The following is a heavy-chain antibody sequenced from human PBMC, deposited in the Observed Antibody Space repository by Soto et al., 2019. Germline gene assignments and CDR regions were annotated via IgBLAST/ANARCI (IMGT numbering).Heavy chain of an antibody. Sequence: SETLSLTCAVYGGSFSGYYWSWIRQPPGKGLEWIGEINHSGSTNYNPSLKSRVTISVDTSKNQFSLKLSSVTAADTAVYYCAIHRIAARRGGFDYWGQGTLVTVSS. CDR1: GGSFSGYY. CDR3: AIHRIAARRGGFDY. V-gene: IGHV4-34*01. D-gene: IGHD6-6*01. J-gene: IGHJ4*02. CDR2: INHSGST.